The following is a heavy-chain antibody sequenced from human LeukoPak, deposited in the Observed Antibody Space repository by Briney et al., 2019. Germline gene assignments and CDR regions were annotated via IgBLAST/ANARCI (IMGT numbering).Heavy chain of an antibody. Sequence: GGSLRLSCAASGFTFSGYAMSWVRQAPGKGLEWVSTISGSGGTTYYADSVKGRFTISRDNSKNTLYLQMNSLGAEDTAIYYCAKEGRITMIVVIITYFDYWGQGTLVTVSS. CDR1: GFTFSGYA. CDR3: AKEGRITMIVVIITYFDY. D-gene: IGHD3-22*01. CDR2: ISGSGGTT. J-gene: IGHJ4*02. V-gene: IGHV3-23*01.